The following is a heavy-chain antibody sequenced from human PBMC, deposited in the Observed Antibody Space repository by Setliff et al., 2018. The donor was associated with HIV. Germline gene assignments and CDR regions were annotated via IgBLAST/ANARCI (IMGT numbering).Heavy chain of an antibody. V-gene: IGHV4-39*07. Sequence: SETLSLTCSVSGGSMSNSACYWGWIRQPPGKGLEWIGRINPSGSSNYNPSLNSRVAVSLDTSKNQFSLKLSSVTAADTAVYYCTREFHRGIPDYFDSWGQGILVTVSS. J-gene: IGHJ4*02. D-gene: IGHD2-2*02. CDR2: INPSGSS. CDR3: TREFHRGIPDYFDS. CDR1: GGSMSNSACY.